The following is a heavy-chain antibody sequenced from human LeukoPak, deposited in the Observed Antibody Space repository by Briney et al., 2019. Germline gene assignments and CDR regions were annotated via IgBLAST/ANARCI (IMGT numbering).Heavy chain of an antibody. CDR2: IYTSGST. J-gene: IGHJ4*02. CDR1: GGSISSGSYY. Sequence: PSETLSLTCTVSGGSISSGSYYWSWIRQPAGKGLEWIGRIYTSGSTNYNPSLKSRVTISVDTSKNQFSLKLSSVTAADTAVYYCARGLGSSWPFDYWGQGTLVTVSS. D-gene: IGHD6-13*01. CDR3: ARGLGSSWPFDY. V-gene: IGHV4-61*02.